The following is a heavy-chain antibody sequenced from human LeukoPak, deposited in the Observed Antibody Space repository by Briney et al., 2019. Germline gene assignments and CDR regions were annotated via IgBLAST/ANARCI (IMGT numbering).Heavy chain of an antibody. CDR3: ARQTYYDFWSGWSDYYYYMDV. J-gene: IGHJ6*03. CDR2: IYHSGST. V-gene: IGHV4-38-2*02. CDR1: GGSISSGYY. Sequence: SETLSLTCTVSGGSISSGYYWGWIRQPPGKGLEWIGSIYHSGSTYYNPSLKSRVTISVDTSENQFSLKLSSVTAADTAVYYCARQTYYDFWSGWSDYYYYMDVWGKGTTVTVSS. D-gene: IGHD3-3*01.